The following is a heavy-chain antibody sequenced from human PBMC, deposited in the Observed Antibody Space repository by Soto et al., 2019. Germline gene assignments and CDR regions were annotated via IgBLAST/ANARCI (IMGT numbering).Heavy chain of an antibody. CDR1: GYTFTIYG. CDR2: INAYNGNT. D-gene: IGHD5-18*01. J-gene: IGHJ4*02. Sequence: QVQLVKSGAEVKKPGASVKVSCKASGYTFTIYGISWMRQAPGQGLERMGWINAYNGNTHYAQKLQGRVTMTTDTSTSTAYMELRSLRSDDMAVYYCARDVGYGLIDYWGQGTLVTVSS. CDR3: ARDVGYGLIDY. V-gene: IGHV1-18*03.